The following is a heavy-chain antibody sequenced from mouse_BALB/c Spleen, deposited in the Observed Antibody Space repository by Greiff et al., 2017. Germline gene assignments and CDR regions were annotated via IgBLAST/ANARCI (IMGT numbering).Heavy chain of an antibody. Sequence: VKLVESGPGLVAPSQSLSITCTVSGFSLTSYGVHWVRQPPGKGLEWLGVIWAGGSTNYNSALMSRLSISKDNSKSQVFLKMNSLQTDDTAMYYCARDLEGNAMDYWGQGTSVTVSS. CDR3: ARDLEGNAMDY. CDR1: GFSLTSYG. CDR2: IWAGGST. J-gene: IGHJ4*01. V-gene: IGHV2-9*02.